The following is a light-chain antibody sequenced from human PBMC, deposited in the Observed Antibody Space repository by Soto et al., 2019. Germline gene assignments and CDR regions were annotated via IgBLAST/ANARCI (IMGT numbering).Light chain of an antibody. V-gene: IGLV1-47*01. CDR3: AAWDGSLSGWV. J-gene: IGLJ3*02. Sequence: QSVLTQPPSASGTPGQRVTISCSGSSSNIETNYVYWYQQLPGTAPKVLIYRNNQRPSRVPDRFSASKSGTSGSLAISGLRSEDEADYYCAAWDGSLSGWVFGGGTKLTVL. CDR2: RNN. CDR1: SSNIETNY.